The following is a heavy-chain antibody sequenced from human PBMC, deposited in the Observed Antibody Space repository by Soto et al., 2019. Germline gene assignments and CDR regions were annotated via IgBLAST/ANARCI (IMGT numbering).Heavy chain of an antibody. V-gene: IGHV1-69*01. J-gene: IGHJ6*02. Sequence: QVQLVQSGEEVKKPGSAVKVSFKASGRNFSSQPISWGRQAPGQVHEWMRGNISICGTPNYAQKLQGRFTIPADEYTSRAYMEVNSLTSEDTAVYYCARIVEASFPYCSSTPKYYYCMDVWGQGTLVTVSS. CDR3: ARIVEASFPYCSSTPKYYYCMDV. D-gene: IGHD6-6*01. CDR1: GRNFSSQP. CDR2: NISICGTP.